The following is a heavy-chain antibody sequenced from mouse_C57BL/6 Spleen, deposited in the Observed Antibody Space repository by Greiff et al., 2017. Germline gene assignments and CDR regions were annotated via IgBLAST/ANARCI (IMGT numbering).Heavy chain of an antibody. D-gene: IGHD2-4*01. CDR2: ISYDGSN. J-gene: IGHJ2*01. CDR3: AREDYDPSYYCDY. CDR1: GYSITSGYY. Sequence: EVQRVESGPGLVKPSQSLSLTCSVTGYSITSGYYWNWIRQFPGNKLEWLGYISYDGSNNYTPSLTNRISITRDTSKNQFFRKLNSVTTEETSTDYCAREDYDPSYYCDYWGQGTTRTVSS. V-gene: IGHV3-6*01.